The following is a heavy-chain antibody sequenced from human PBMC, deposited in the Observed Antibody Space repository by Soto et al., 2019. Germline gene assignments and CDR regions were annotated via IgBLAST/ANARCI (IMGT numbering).Heavy chain of an antibody. CDR3: VRDGHCISDSCYGNWFDP. V-gene: IGHV3-74*01. Sequence: GGALRLPGAAREFTFRTYQMHWIRHVPGKGLEWVSRINSDASHTYYADSVKGRFTISRDNAKNTLHLEMSSLRAEDTAVYYCVRDGHCISDSCYGNWFDPWGQGTVVTVPS. CDR2: INSDASHT. D-gene: IGHD2-15*01. J-gene: IGHJ5*02. CDR1: EFTFRTYQ.